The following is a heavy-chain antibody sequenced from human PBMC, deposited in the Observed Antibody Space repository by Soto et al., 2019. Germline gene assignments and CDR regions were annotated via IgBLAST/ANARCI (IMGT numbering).Heavy chain of an antibody. V-gene: IGHV1-3*01. Sequence: GASVKVSCKASGYTFTSYAMHWVRQAPGQRLEWMGWINAGNGNTKYSQKFQGRVTITRDTSASTAYMELSSLRSEDTAVYYCARDNSRVAIFGVVIITRTFDYWGQGTLVTVSS. J-gene: IGHJ4*02. CDR1: GYTFTSYA. CDR2: INAGNGNT. D-gene: IGHD3-3*01. CDR3: ARDNSRVAIFGVVIITRTFDY.